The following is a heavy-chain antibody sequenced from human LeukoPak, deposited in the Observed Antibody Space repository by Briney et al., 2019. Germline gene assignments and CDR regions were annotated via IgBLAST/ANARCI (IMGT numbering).Heavy chain of an antibody. CDR3: ARENSSGWPG. Sequence: GGSLRLSCAASGFTFSSYAMHWVRQAPGKGLEWVAVISYDGSNKYYADSVKGRFTISRDNSKNTLYLQMNSLRVEDTAVYYCARENSSGWPGWGQGTLVTVSS. V-gene: IGHV3-30-3*01. D-gene: IGHD6-19*01. CDR1: GFTFSSYA. CDR2: ISYDGSNK. J-gene: IGHJ4*02.